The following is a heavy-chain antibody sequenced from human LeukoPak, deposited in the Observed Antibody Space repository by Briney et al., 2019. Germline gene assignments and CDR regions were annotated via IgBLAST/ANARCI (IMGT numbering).Heavy chain of an antibody. CDR2: IIPIFGTA. CDR1: GGTFSSYA. V-gene: IGHV1-69*13. Sequence: SVKVSCKASGGTFSSYAISWVRQAPGQGLEWMGGIIPIFGTANYAQKFQGRVTITADESTSTAYMELSSLRSEDTAVYYCARDGHGYQLLYARGGGWFDPWGQGTLVTVSS. D-gene: IGHD2-2*02. J-gene: IGHJ5*02. CDR3: ARDGHGYQLLYARGGGWFDP.